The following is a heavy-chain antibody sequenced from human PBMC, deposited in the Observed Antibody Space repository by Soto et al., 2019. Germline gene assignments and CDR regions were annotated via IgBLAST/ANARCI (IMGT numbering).Heavy chain of an antibody. CDR3: ARGGYSSTWSNLLDRSGLDV. V-gene: IGHV1-69*06. D-gene: IGHD6-13*01. CDR1: GGTFSSYA. J-gene: IGHJ6*02. CDR2: IVPLFRTT. Sequence: SVKVSCKTSGGTFSSYAISWVRQAPGQGLEWMGGIVPLFRTTNYAQKFQGRVTITADTSTCTVYMELSGLRSGDTAVYYCARGGYSSTWSNLLDRSGLDVWGQGTTVTV.